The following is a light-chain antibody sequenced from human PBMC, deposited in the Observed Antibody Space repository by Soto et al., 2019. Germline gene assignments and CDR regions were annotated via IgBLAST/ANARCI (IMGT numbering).Light chain of an antibody. Sequence: EIVLTQSPATQSLSPGERATLSCRASQSVSSYLAWYQQKPGQAPRLLIYDASNRATGIPARFSGSGSGTDFTLTISSLEPEDFAVYYCQQRSNLLTFGGGTKVEIK. V-gene: IGKV3-11*01. CDR1: QSVSSY. CDR2: DAS. J-gene: IGKJ4*01. CDR3: QQRSNLLT.